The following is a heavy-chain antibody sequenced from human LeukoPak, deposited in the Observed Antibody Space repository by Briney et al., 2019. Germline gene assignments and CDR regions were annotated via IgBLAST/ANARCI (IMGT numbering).Heavy chain of an antibody. CDR3: ARANLTGYYIPGFDY. D-gene: IGHD3-9*01. CDR1: GYSISSAYY. V-gene: IGHV4-38-2*02. Sequence: SETLSLTCTVSGYSISSAYYWGWIRQPPGKGLEWIGSIYHSGTTYYNPSLKSRVTISVDTSKDQFSLKLRSVTAADTAVYYCARANLTGYYIPGFDYWGQGTLVTVSS. CDR2: IYHSGTT. J-gene: IGHJ4*02.